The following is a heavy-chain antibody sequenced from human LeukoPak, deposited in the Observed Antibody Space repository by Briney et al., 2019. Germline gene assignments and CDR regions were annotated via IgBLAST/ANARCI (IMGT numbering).Heavy chain of an antibody. CDR1: GYTFTGYY. CDR2: INPNSGGT. Sequence: ASVKVCCKASGYTFTGYYMHWVRQAPGQGLEWMGWINPNSGGTNYAQKFQGWVTMTRDTSISTAYMELSRLRSDDTAVYYCARDNIAAAGMGYYYYGMDVWGQGTTVTVSS. V-gene: IGHV1-2*04. D-gene: IGHD6-13*01. CDR3: ARDNIAAAGMGYYYYGMDV. J-gene: IGHJ6*02.